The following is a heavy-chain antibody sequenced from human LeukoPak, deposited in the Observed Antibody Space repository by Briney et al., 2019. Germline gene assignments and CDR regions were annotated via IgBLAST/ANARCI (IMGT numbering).Heavy chain of an antibody. J-gene: IGHJ6*03. CDR1: GGSFSGFY. CDR3: ARINTYSDFRSGQAGGYMGV. V-gene: IGHV4-34*01. D-gene: IGHD3-3*01. CDR2: IKHSGST. Sequence: SETLSLTCAVYGGSFSGFYWSWIRQSPGKGLEWIGEIKHSGSTNYNPSLKSRVTISVDTSKNQFSLKLRSLTAADTAVYYCARINTYSDFRSGQAGGYMGVWAKGPRSPSP.